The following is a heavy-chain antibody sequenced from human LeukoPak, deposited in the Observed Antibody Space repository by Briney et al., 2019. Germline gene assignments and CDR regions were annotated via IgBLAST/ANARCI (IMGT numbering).Heavy chain of an antibody. Sequence: PGRSLRLSCTTSGFTFSDYAVSWVRQAPGKGLEWIGFIRNKANGGTTEYAASVKGRFTISRDDSKTIAHLQMSSLKTEDTAVYYCSRFYGSGWASGAFDIWGQGTMVTVSS. V-gene: IGHV3-49*04. D-gene: IGHD2-15*01. J-gene: IGHJ3*02. CDR1: GFTFSDYA. CDR2: IRNKANGGTT. CDR3: SRFYGSGWASGAFDI.